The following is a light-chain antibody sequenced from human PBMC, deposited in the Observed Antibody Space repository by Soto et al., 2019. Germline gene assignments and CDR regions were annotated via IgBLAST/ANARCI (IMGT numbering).Light chain of an antibody. CDR1: TGTVTSGHF. CDR3: LLAYSGARV. CDR2: NTN. Sequence: QLVLTQEPSLTVSPGGTVTLTCGSNTGTVTSGHFPYWIQQKPGQAPRTLICNTNNKHSWTPARFSGSLLGGKAALTLSGAQPEDEAEYYCLLAYSGARVFGGGTKLTVL. V-gene: IGLV7-46*01. J-gene: IGLJ2*01.